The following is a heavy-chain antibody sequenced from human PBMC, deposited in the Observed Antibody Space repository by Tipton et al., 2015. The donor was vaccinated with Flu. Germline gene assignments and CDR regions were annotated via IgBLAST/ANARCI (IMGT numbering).Heavy chain of an antibody. V-gene: IGHV3-23*01. CDR3: GKVIPEIVAGLDY. CDR1: GFTFSRYA. Sequence: SLRLSCAASGFTFSRYAMSWVRQAPGKGLEWVSAISGGGGFRGSGAGTYYADSVKGRFTISRDNSKNTVYLQMNSLRAEDTAIYYCGKVIPEIVAGLDYWGQGPLVTVSS. J-gene: IGHJ4*02. D-gene: IGHD5-12*01. CDR2: ISGGGGFRGSGAGT.